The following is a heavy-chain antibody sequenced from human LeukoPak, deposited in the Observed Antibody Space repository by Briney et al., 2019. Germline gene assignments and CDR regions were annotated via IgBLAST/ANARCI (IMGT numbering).Heavy chain of an antibody. CDR1: GFTVSSNY. Sequence: GGSLRLSCAASGFTVSSNYMSWVRQAPGKGLEWVSVIYSGGSTYYADSVKGRFTISRDNSKNTLYLQMNSLRAEDTAVYYCARDHNYYYDSSGYYGDAFDIWGQGTMVTVSS. CDR3: ARDHNYYYDSSGYYGDAFDI. V-gene: IGHV3-66*01. D-gene: IGHD3-22*01. J-gene: IGHJ3*02. CDR2: IYSGGST.